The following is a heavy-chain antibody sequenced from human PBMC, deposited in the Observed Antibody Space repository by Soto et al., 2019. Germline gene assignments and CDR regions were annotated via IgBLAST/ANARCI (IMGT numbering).Heavy chain of an antibody. Sequence: GGSLRLSCAASGFTFSSYGMHWVRQAPGKGLEWVAVISYDGSNKYYADSVKGRFTISRDNSKNTLYLQMNSLRAEDTAVYYCAKDRLTVTTFVDYWGQGTLVTVSS. CDR1: GFTFSSYG. CDR3: AKDRLTVTTFVDY. CDR2: ISYDGSNK. D-gene: IGHD4-17*01. V-gene: IGHV3-30*18. J-gene: IGHJ4*02.